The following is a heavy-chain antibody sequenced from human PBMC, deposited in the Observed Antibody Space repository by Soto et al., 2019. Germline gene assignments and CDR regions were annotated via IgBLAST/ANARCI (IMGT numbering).Heavy chain of an antibody. J-gene: IGHJ4*02. V-gene: IGHV1-69*01. CDR3: ARPHQRYCSSTSCYFDY. CDR1: GGTFSSYA. CDR2: IIPIFGTA. D-gene: IGHD2-2*01. Sequence: QVQLVQSGAEVKKPGSSVKVSCKASGGTFSSYAISWVRQAPGQGLEWMGGIIPIFGTANYAQKFQGRVTITADESTSTADMELSSLRSEDTAVYYCARPHQRYCSSTSCYFDYWGQGTLVTVSS.